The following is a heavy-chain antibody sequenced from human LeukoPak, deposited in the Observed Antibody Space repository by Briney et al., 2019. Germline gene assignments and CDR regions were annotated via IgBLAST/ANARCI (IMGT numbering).Heavy chain of an antibody. Sequence: SQTLSLTCAVYGGSFTDYYWSWIRQTPGKGLEWIGEVNHSGTTNYNPSLKSRVTISVDASKNQFSPKVTSVTAADTALYYCARAYNGYDYPWGQGTLATVSS. CDR2: VNHSGTT. V-gene: IGHV4-34*01. J-gene: IGHJ5*02. D-gene: IGHD5-12*01. CDR1: GGSFTDYY. CDR3: ARAYNGYDYP.